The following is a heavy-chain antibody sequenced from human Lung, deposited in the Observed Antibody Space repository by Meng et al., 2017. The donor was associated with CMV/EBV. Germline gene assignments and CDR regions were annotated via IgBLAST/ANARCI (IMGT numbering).Heavy chain of an antibody. J-gene: IGHJ4*02. CDR3: ARFGEVIDY. D-gene: IGHD3-10*01. Sequence: QMQLVQSVAEVKKPGASVKVSCKTSGYTFTGYYTHWMRQDPEQGLEWMGRINPKSGATDYAQKFQGRVTLTRDTSINTAYMELNRVTSDDTAVYYCARFGEVIDYWGQGTLVTVSS. V-gene: IGHV1-2*06. CDR1: GYTFTGYY. CDR2: INPKSGAT.